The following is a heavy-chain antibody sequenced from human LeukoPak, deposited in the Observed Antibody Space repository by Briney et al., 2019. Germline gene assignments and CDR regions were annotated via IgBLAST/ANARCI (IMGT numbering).Heavy chain of an antibody. CDR3: ALVGATPRDY. CDR1: GGSISSSSYY. J-gene: IGHJ4*02. Sequence: SETLSLTXTVSGGSISSSSYYWGWIRQPPGKGLEWIGSIYYSGSTYYNPSLKSRVTISVDTSKNQFSLKLSSVTAADTAVYYCALVGATPRDYWGQGTLVTVSS. CDR2: IYYSGST. V-gene: IGHV4-39*01. D-gene: IGHD1-26*01.